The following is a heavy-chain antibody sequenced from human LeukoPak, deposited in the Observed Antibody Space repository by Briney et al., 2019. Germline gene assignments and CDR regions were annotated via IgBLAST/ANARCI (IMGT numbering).Heavy chain of an antibody. D-gene: IGHD4-17*01. J-gene: IGHJ4*02. V-gene: IGHV3-9*01. Sequence: GRSLRLSCAASGFTFDDYAMHWVRQAPGKGLEWVSGISWNSRSIGYADSVKGRFTISRDNAKNSLYLQMNSLRAEDTALCYCAKDMGAYGDYIGFDYWGQGTLVTVSS. CDR2: ISWNSRSI. CDR1: GFTFDDYA. CDR3: AKDMGAYGDYIGFDY.